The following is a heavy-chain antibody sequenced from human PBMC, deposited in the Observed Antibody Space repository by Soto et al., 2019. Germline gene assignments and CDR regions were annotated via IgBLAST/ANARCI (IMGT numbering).Heavy chain of an antibody. V-gene: IGHV1-18*01. CDR3: ARSSNWNYGAFDI. D-gene: IGHD1-7*01. CDR2: ISAYYGNT. CDR1: GGTFSNFA. Sequence: ASVKVSCKASGGTFSNFAFSWVRQAPGQGLEWMGWISAYYGNTNYAQKLQGRVTMTTDTSTSTAYMELRSLRSDDTAVYYCARSSNWNYGAFDIWGQGTMVTVS. J-gene: IGHJ3*02.